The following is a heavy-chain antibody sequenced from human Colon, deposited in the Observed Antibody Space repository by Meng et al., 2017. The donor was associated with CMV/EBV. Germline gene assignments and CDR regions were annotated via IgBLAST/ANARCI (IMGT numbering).Heavy chain of an antibody. CDR2: ITGSSNYI. V-gene: IGHV3-21*01. D-gene: IGHD6-19*01. Sequence: GESLKISCAASGFTVSDNYMSWVRQAPGKGLEWVSSITGSSNYIYYADSVKGRFTISRDNAKNSLYLEMNDLRAEDTAVYYCAKIVAVAGRTSGYGMDVWGQGTTVTVSS. CDR3: AKIVAVAGRTSGYGMDV. CDR1: GFTVSDNY. J-gene: IGHJ6*02.